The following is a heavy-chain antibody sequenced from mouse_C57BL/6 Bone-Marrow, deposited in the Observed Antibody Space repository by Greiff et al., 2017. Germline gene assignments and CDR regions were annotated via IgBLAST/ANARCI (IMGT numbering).Heavy chain of an antibody. CDR3: ASEGYVSPWYFDV. CDR1: GYTFTDYY. V-gene: IGHV1-19*01. D-gene: IGHD1-1*01. J-gene: IGHJ1*03. CDR2: IHPYNGGT. Sequence: VQLQQPGPVLVKPGASVKMSCKASGYTFTDYYMNWVKQSHGQSLEWIGVIHPYNGGTSYNQKFKGKATLTVDKSSSTAYMELNSLTSVDSAVYFCASEGYVSPWYFDVWGTGTTVTVSS.